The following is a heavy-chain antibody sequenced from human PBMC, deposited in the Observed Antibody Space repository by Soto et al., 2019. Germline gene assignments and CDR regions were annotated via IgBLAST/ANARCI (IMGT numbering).Heavy chain of an antibody. D-gene: IGHD1-1*01. CDR3: ARDRGVAPPVTGNTHYYYYMDV. J-gene: IGHJ6*03. CDR1: GYTFTNYG. Sequence: QDQLVQSGVEVKKPGASVKVSCKASGYTFTNYGITWMRQAPGQGFEWMGWISAYNGNTNYAQKFQGRVTLTTDASTSTAYLELRSLISDDTAVYYCARDRGVAPPVTGNTHYYYYMDVWGKGTTVIVSS. V-gene: IGHV1-18*01. CDR2: ISAYNGNT.